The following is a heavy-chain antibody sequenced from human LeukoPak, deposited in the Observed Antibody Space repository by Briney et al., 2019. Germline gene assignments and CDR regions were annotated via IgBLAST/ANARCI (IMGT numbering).Heavy chain of an antibody. CDR3: AKGQQLAEIDY. CDR2: IRYDGSTK. J-gene: IGHJ4*02. V-gene: IGHV3-30*02. CDR1: GFTFSSYG. D-gene: IGHD6-13*01. Sequence: GGSLSFSCAASGFTFSSYGMHWLPQAPGKVLEWVIFIRYDGSTKYYAYSVKGLFTISRDNSKNTRYLQMNSLRAEDTAGYYCAKGQQLAEIDYWGQGTLVTVSS.